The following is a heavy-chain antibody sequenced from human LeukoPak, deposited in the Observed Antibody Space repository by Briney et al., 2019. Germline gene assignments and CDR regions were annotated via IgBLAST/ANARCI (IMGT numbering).Heavy chain of an antibody. CDR3: ARGGPSYDFWSGYYSWFDP. V-gene: IGHV1-8*01. J-gene: IGHJ5*02. D-gene: IGHD3-3*01. CDR1: GYTFTSYD. Sequence: GASVTVSCKASGYTFTSYDINWVRQATGQGLEWMGWMNPNSGNTGYAQKFQGRVTMTRNTSISTAYMELSSLRSEDTAVYYCARGGPSYDFWSGYYSWFDPWGQGTLVTVSS. CDR2: MNPNSGNT.